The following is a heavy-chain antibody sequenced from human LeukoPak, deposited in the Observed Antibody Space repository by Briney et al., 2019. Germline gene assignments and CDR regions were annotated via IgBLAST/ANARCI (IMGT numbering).Heavy chain of an antibody. D-gene: IGHD2-2*01. CDR3: ARDRAIVVVPAASYYYYGMDV. Sequence: ASVKVSCKASGYTFTGYYMHWVRQAPGQGLEWMGWINPNSGGTNYAQKVQGRVTMTRDTSISTAYMELSRLRSDDTAVYYCARDRAIVVVPAASYYYYGMDVWGQGTTVTVSS. V-gene: IGHV1-2*02. CDR2: INPNSGGT. J-gene: IGHJ6*02. CDR1: GYTFTGYY.